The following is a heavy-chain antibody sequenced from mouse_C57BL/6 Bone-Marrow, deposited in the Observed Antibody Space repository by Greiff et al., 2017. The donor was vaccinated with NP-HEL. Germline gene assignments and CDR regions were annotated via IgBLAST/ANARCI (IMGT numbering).Heavy chain of an antibody. Sequence: VQLQQSGAELVRPGTSVKMSCKASGYTFTNYWVGWAKQRPGHGLEWIGDIYPGGGCTTYHEKFKGKATLTADKSSSTAYMQFSSMTSEDSAIYYGAREGLLWPLDYWGQGTTLTVSS. V-gene: IGHV1-63*01. CDR2: IYPGGGCT. CDR3: AREGLLWPLDY. D-gene: IGHD2-1*01. J-gene: IGHJ2*01. CDR1: GYTFTNYW.